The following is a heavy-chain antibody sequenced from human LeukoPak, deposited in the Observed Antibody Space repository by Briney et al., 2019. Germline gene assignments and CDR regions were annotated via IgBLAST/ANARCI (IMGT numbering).Heavy chain of an antibody. Sequence: NTGGSLRLSCAASGFTFSDYYMSWIRQAPGKGLEWVSYISSSGSTIYYADSVKGRFTTSRDNAKNSLYLQMNSLRAEDTAVYYCASGIAAAGIDYWGQGTLVTVSS. CDR1: GFTFSDYY. J-gene: IGHJ4*02. V-gene: IGHV3-11*01. CDR3: ASGIAAAGIDY. D-gene: IGHD6-13*01. CDR2: ISSSGSTI.